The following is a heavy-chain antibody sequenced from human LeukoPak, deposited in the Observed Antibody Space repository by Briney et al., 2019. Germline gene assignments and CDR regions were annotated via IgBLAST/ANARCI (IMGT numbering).Heavy chain of an antibody. CDR2: IKQDGSEK. CDR3: ARGQVVAATLYVY. J-gene: IGHJ4*02. Sequence: PGGSLRLSCAASGFTFSSYWMSWVRQAPGKGLEWVANIKQDGSEKYYVDSVKGRFTISRDNAKNSLYLQMNSLRAEDTAVYYCARGQVVAATLYVYWGQGTLVSVSS. V-gene: IGHV3-7*01. D-gene: IGHD2-15*01. CDR1: GFTFSSYW.